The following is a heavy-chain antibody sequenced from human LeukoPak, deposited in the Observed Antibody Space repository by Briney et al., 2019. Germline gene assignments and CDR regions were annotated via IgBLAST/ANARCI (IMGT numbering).Heavy chain of an antibody. J-gene: IGHJ4*02. CDR1: GGSISSYY. Sequence: PSETLSLTCTVSGGSISSYYWSWIRQPPGKGLEWIGYIYYSGSTNYNPSLKSRVTISVDTSKNQFSLKLSSLTAADTAVYYCARVSEYCSGGSCYNLPEYWGQGTLVTVSS. CDR2: IYYSGST. V-gene: IGHV4-59*01. D-gene: IGHD2-15*01. CDR3: ARVSEYCSGGSCYNLPEY.